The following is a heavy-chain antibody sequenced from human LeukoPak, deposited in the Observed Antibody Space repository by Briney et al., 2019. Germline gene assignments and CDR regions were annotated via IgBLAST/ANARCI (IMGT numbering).Heavy chain of an antibody. V-gene: IGHV1-2*02. Sequence: EASVKVSCKASGYTFTGYYMHWVRQAPGQGLQWMGWINPNSGDTHFAQKFQGRVTMTTDTSITTAYMELSRLRSDDTAVYYCARGGNYGSGTYTAFDYWGQGALVTVSS. CDR2: INPNSGDT. CDR3: ARGGNYGSGTYTAFDY. J-gene: IGHJ4*02. CDR1: GYTFTGYY. D-gene: IGHD3-10*01.